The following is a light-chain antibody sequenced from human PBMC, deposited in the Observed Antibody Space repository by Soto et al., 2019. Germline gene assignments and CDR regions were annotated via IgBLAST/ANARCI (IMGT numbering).Light chain of an antibody. Sequence: QSALTQPASVSGSPGQPITISCTGTSSDVGGYDYVSWYQQLPGKAPKLLIYDVNNRPSGVSHRFSGSKSGNTASLTISGLQAEDEADYYCSSYTGSSTFVFGTGTKVTVL. J-gene: IGLJ1*01. CDR1: SSDVGGYDY. CDR2: DVN. CDR3: SSYTGSSTFV. V-gene: IGLV2-14*01.